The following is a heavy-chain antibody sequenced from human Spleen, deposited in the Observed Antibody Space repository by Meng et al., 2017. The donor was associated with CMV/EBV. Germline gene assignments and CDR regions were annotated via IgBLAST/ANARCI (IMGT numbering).Heavy chain of an antibody. Sequence: SETLSLTCTVSGGSISSYYWSWIRQPPGKGLEWIGYIYYSGSTNYNPSLKRRVTISVDTSKNQFSLKLSSVTAADTAVYYCARVGYDSSGYYFSSYYFDYWGQGTLVTVSS. CDR3: ARVGYDSSGYYFSSYYFDY. J-gene: IGHJ4*02. V-gene: IGHV4-59*01. CDR1: GGSISSYY. D-gene: IGHD3-22*01. CDR2: IYYSGST.